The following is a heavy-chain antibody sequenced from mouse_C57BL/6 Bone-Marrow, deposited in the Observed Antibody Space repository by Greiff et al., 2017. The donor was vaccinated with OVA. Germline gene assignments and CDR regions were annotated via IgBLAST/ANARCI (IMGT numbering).Heavy chain of an antibody. D-gene: IGHD1-1*02. V-gene: IGHV1-58*01. J-gene: IGHJ3*01. CDR1: GYTFTSYG. CDR3: ARWWLPLLSGLAY. Sequence: EVQVVESGAELVRPGSSVKMSCKTSGYTFTSYGINWVKPRPGQGLEWIGYIYIGNGYTEYNEKFKGKATLTSDTSSSTAYMQLSSLTSEDSAIYFCARWWLPLLSGLAYWGQGTLVTVSA. CDR2: IYIGNGYT.